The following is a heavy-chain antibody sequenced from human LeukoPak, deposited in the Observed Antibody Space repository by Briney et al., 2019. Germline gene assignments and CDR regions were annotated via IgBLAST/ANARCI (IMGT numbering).Heavy chain of an antibody. D-gene: IGHD3-9*01. CDR1: GGTFSSYA. CDR3: ARVGILTGYPFDY. V-gene: IGHV1-69*04. Sequence: ASVKVSCKASGGTFSSYAISWVRQAPGQGLEWMGRIIPILGIANYAQKFQGRVTITADKSTSTAYMELSSLRSEDTAVYYCARVGILTGYPFDYWGQGTLVTVSS. J-gene: IGHJ4*02. CDR2: IIPILGIA.